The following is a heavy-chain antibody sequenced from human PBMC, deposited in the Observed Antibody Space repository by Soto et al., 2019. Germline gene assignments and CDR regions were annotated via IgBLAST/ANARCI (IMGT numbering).Heavy chain of an antibody. CDR2: ISWHSGNL. CDR1: GFTFDDYA. Sequence: EVQLVESGGGLVQPGRSLRLSCAASGFTFDDYAMHWVRQGPGKGLEWVSSISWHSGNLGYADSVKGRFTISRDNAKNSLYLQMNRLRGEETALYYCAQGASTTVCAINDYWGQGPLVPVSS. J-gene: IGHJ4*02. D-gene: IGHD4-17*01. V-gene: IGHV3-9*01. CDR3: AQGASTTVCAINDY.